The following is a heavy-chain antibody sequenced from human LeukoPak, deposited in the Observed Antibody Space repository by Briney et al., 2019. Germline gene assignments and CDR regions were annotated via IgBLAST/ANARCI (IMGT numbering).Heavy chain of an antibody. D-gene: IGHD6-19*01. J-gene: IGHJ6*03. Sequence: GSLRLSCAASGFTFSSYGMHWVRQAPGKGLEWVAFIRYDGSNKYYADSVKGRFTISRDNSKNTLYLQMNSLRAEDTAVYYCAKDGQWLANYYYYYMDVWGKGTTVTISS. CDR1: GFTFSSYG. V-gene: IGHV3-30*02. CDR2: IRYDGSNK. CDR3: AKDGQWLANYYYYYMDV.